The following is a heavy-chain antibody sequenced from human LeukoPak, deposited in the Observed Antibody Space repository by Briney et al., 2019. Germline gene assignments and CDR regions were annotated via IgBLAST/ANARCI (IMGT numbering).Heavy chain of an antibody. V-gene: IGHV4-61*02. Sequence: SQTLSLTCTVSGGSISSGSYYWSWIRQPAGKGLEWIGRIYTSGSTNYNPSLKSRVTISVDTSKNQFSLKLSSVTAADTAVYYCARALLYCSSTSCYEDAFDYWGQGTLVTVSS. J-gene: IGHJ4*02. CDR1: GGSISSGSYY. CDR3: ARALLYCSSTSCYEDAFDY. D-gene: IGHD2-2*01. CDR2: IYTSGST.